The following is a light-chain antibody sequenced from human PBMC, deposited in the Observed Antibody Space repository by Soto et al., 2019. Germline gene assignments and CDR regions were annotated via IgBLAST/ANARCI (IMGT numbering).Light chain of an antibody. CDR1: HSIGSW. CDR3: QQYNSYPRT. V-gene: IGKV1-5*03. J-gene: IGKJ2*01. CDR2: KAS. Sequence: DLQMTQSPSTLSAFVGDRVTITCRASHSIGSWLAWYQQKPGNAPKLLIYKASSLESGVPSRFSGSESGTEFTLTISSLQPDDFATYYCQQYNSYPRTFGPGTKLEMK.